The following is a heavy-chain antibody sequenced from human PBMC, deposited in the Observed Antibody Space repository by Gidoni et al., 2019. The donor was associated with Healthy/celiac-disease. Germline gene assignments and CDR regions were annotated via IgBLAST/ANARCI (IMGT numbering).Heavy chain of an antibody. D-gene: IGHD6-13*01. J-gene: IGHJ4*02. Sequence: EVQLVESGGGLVQPGGSLKLSCAASGFTFSGSAMHWVRQASGKGLEWVGRIRSKANSYATAYAASVKGRFTISRDDSKNTAYLQMNSLKTEDTAVYYCTRTTTRGSSWTLDYWGQGTLVTVSS. V-gene: IGHV3-73*02. CDR2: IRSKANSYAT. CDR1: GFTFSGSA. CDR3: TRTTTRGSSWTLDY.